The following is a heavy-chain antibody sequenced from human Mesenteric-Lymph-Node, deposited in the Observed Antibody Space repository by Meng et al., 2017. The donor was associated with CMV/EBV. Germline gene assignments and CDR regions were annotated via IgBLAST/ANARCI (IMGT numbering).Heavy chain of an antibody. CDR3: ARVPGAARLYYYGMDV. CDR1: GFTFSSYW. CDR2: IKQDGSEK. D-gene: IGHD6-6*01. J-gene: IGHJ6*02. Sequence: GESLKISCVASGFTFSSYWMSWVRQAPGKGLEWVANIKQDGSEKYYVDSVKGRFTISRDNAKNSLYLQMNSLRAEDTVVYYCARVPGAARLYYYGMDVWGQGTTVTVSS. V-gene: IGHV3-7*01.